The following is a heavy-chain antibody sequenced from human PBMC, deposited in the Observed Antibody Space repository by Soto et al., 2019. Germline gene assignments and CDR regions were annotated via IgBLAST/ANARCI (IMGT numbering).Heavy chain of an antibody. D-gene: IGHD4-17*01. J-gene: IGHJ3*02. CDR3: ARGRSNDYGDYVAFDI. CDR1: GDSVSSNSAA. Sequence: SQTLSLTCAISGDSVSSNSAAWNWIRQSPSRGLEWLGRTYYRSKWYNDYAVSVKSRITINPDTSKNQFSLQLNSVTPEDTAVYFCARGRSNDYGDYVAFDIWGQGTMVTVSS. V-gene: IGHV6-1*01. CDR2: TYYRSKWYN.